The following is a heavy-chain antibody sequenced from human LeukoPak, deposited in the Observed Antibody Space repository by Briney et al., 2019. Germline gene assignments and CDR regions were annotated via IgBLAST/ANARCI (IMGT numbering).Heavy chain of an antibody. Sequence: GASVKVSCKASGGTFSSYAISWVRQAPGQGLEWMGGIIPIFGTANYAQKFQGRVTITTDESTRSAYMELSSLRSEETAVYYCASSYYYDSSGYYEGVDYWGQGTLVTVSS. J-gene: IGHJ4*02. CDR2: IIPIFGTA. CDR1: GGTFSSYA. V-gene: IGHV1-69*05. CDR3: ASSYYYDSSGYYEGVDY. D-gene: IGHD3-22*01.